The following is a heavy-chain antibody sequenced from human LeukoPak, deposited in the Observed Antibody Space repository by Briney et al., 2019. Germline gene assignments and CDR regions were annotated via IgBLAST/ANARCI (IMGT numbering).Heavy chain of an antibody. V-gene: IGHV4-59*01. CDR2: IYYSGST. D-gene: IGHD6-19*01. CDR1: GGSISSYY. Sequence: SETLSLTCTVSGGSISSYYWSWIRQPPGKGLEWIGYIYYSGSTNYNPSLKSRVTISVDTSKNQFSLKLSSVTAADTAVYYCARAYSSGWYGNYYYYKDVWGKGTTVTVSS. J-gene: IGHJ6*03. CDR3: ARAYSSGWYGNYYYYKDV.